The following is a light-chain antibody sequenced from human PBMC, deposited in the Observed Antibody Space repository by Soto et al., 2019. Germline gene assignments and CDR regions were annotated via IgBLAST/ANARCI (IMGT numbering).Light chain of an antibody. CDR3: QQLNSHPFT. Sequence: DIQMTQSPSSLSASVGDRVTITCRTSQGISSFLAWYQQIPGKAPKLLIYAASTLQSGVPSRFSGSGSGTDFTLTISSLQPEDSATYYCQQLNSHPFTFGGGTKVDIK. CDR1: QGISSF. V-gene: IGKV1-9*01. J-gene: IGKJ4*01. CDR2: AAS.